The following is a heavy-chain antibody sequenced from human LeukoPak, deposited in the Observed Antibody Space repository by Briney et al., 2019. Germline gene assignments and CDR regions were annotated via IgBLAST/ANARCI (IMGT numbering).Heavy chain of an antibody. J-gene: IGHJ2*01. V-gene: IGHV4-39*01. CDR3: ARQLYYDSRGYYWYFDL. CDR1: DGSISRNTYY. CDR2: ISYRGST. D-gene: IGHD3-22*01. Sequence: PSETLSLTCGVSDGSISRNTYYWGWIRQPPGKGLEWVGSISYRGSTYYSPSLKSRVTISVDKPKNQFSLKLSSVTAADTAVYYCARQLYYDSRGYYWYFDLWGRGTLVTVSS.